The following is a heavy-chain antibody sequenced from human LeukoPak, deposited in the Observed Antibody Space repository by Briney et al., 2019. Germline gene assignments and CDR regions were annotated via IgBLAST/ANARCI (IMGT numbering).Heavy chain of an antibody. CDR3: ARDLQSLAAGFDY. J-gene: IGHJ4*02. Sequence: GGSLRLSCAASGFTFSDYYMSWIRQAPGKGLEWVPYISSSGSTIYYADSVKGRFTISRDNAKNSLYLQMNSLRAEDTAVYYCARDLQSLAAGFDYWGQGTLVTVSS. CDR1: GFTFSDYY. CDR2: ISSSGSTI. D-gene: IGHD6-19*01. V-gene: IGHV3-11*04.